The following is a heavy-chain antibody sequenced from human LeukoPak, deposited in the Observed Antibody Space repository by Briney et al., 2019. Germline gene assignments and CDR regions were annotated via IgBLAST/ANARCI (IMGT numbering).Heavy chain of an antibody. CDR1: GGSISSSNW. D-gene: IGHD6-13*01. CDR2: IYHSGST. V-gene: IGHV4-4*02. J-gene: IGHJ3*02. CDR3: ARDPRGVAAGDDAFDI. Sequence: PSETLSLTCAVSGGSISSSNWWSWVRQPPGKGLEWIGEIYHSGSTNYNPSLKSRVTISVDKSKNQFSLKLSSVTAADTAVYYCARDPRGVAAGDDAFDIWGQGTMVTVSS.